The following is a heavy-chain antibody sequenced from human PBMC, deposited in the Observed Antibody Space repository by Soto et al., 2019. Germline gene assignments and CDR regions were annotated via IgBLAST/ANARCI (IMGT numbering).Heavy chain of an antibody. D-gene: IGHD2-15*01. Sequence: GASVKVSCKASGYTFSDNYIHWVRQAPGQGLEWMGWINPKSGATSYSQNLQGRVTVTSDTSISTAYMELTRLRSDDTAIYFCARVHYSGAVCQLFDLWGQGSLVTVSS. J-gene: IGHJ4*02. CDR3: ARVHYSGAVCQLFDL. V-gene: IGHV1-2*02. CDR2: INPKSGAT. CDR1: GYTFSDNY.